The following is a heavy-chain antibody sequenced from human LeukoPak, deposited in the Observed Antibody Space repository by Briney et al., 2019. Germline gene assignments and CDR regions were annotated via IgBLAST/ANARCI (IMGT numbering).Heavy chain of an antibody. Sequence: SETLSLTFTVSGGSISSYYWSWIRQPPGKGLEWIGYIYYSGSTNYNPPLKSRVTISVDTSKNQFSLKLSSVTAADTAVYYCARASMVRGPLDYWGQGTLVTVSA. V-gene: IGHV4-59*01. J-gene: IGHJ4*02. D-gene: IGHD3-10*01. CDR1: GGSISSYY. CDR2: IYYSGST. CDR3: ARASMVRGPLDY.